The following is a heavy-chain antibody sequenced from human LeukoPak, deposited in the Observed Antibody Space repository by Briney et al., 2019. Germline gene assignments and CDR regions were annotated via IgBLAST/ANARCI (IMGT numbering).Heavy chain of an antibody. CDR3: ATKVAGTG. Sequence: GASVKVSCKASGYTFTGYYMHWVRQAPAQGLEWMGWINPNSGGTNYAQKFQGRVTMTRDTSISTAYMELSRLRAEDTALYYCATKVAGTGWGQGTLVTVSS. CDR1: GYTFTGYY. J-gene: IGHJ4*02. V-gene: IGHV1-2*02. CDR2: INPNSGGT. D-gene: IGHD6-19*01.